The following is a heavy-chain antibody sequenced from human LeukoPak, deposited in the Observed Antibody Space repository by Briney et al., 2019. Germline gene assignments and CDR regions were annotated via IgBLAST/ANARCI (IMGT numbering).Heavy chain of an antibody. V-gene: IGHV3-53*01. D-gene: IGHD2-15*01. J-gene: IGHJ4*02. CDR1: GFAVASNY. Sequence: PGGSLRLTCAASGFAVASNYMSWVRQAPEKGLEWVSILSSAGATYYAASVRGRFTITRDTSKNTLNLQMNSLRADDTAIYYCASGEVGVRKFYSDPFHYWGQGTLVTVSS. CDR2: LSSAGAT. CDR3: ASGEVGVRKFYSDPFHY.